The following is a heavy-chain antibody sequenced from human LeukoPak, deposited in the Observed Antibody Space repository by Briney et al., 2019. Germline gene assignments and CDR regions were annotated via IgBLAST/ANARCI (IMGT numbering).Heavy chain of an antibody. D-gene: IGHD6-19*01. Sequence: GGSLRLSCAASGFTFSSYWMSWVRQAPGKGLEWVAFIRYDGSNKYYADSVKGRFTISRDNSKNTLYLQMNSLRAEDTAVYYCAKIIAVAGTGDYWGQGTLVTVSS. CDR2: IRYDGSNK. CDR3: AKIIAVAGTGDY. V-gene: IGHV3-30*02. CDR1: GFTFSSYW. J-gene: IGHJ4*02.